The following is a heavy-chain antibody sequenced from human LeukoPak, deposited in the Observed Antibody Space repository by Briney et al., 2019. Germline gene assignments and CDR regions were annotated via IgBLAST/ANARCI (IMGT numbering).Heavy chain of an antibody. CDR3: ARARFGEGLDY. D-gene: IGHD3-10*01. J-gene: IGHJ4*02. V-gene: IGHV1-3*01. Sequence: VASVKVSCKASQYTFTDYAVHWVRQAPGQRLEWMGWIDAGNGKTKYSQSFQGRVTIIRDTSATTAYMELSSLTSEDTAVYYCARARFGEGLDYWGQGTLVTVSS. CDR1: QYTFTDYA. CDR2: IDAGNGKT.